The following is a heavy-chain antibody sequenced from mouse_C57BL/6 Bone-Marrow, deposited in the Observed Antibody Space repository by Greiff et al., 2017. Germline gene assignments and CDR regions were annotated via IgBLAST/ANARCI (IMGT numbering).Heavy chain of an antibody. V-gene: IGHV1-82*01. CDR2: IYPGGGDT. CDR3: AKSVVYYYGSSYVHGYFDV. D-gene: IGHD1-1*01. J-gene: IGHJ1*03. CDR1: VYAFRSSC. Sequence: QVQLMESGPELVKPGASVTLSCKASVYAFRSSCMNWVKQRPGQGLEWIGRIYPGGGDTNYNWKFKGKATLTADKSSITAYMQLSSLASEDSAVFFCAKSVVYYYGSSYVHGYFDVWGTGTTVTVSS.